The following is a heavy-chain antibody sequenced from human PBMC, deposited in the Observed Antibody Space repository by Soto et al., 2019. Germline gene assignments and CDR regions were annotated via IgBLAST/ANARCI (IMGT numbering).Heavy chain of an antibody. CDR3: ARQPPNYYDSSGYHYYFDY. V-gene: IGHV1-69*01. D-gene: IGHD3-22*01. CDR2: IIPIFGTA. Sequence: QVQLVQSGAEVKKPGSSVKVSCKASGGTFSSYAISWVRQAPGQGLEWMGGIIPIFGTANYAQKFQGRVTITADESTSTDYMELSSLRSEDTAVYYCARQPPNYYDSSGYHYYFDYWGQGTLVTVSS. J-gene: IGHJ4*02. CDR1: GGTFSSYA.